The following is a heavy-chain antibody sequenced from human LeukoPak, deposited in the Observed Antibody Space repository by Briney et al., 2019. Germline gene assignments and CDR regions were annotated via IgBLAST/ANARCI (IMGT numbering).Heavy chain of an antibody. CDR3: ARAYGAFPYYMDV. D-gene: IGHD4-17*01. J-gene: IGHJ6*03. CDR2: IYYSGST. Sequence: SETLSLTCTVSGGSISSYYWMWIRQPPRKELDGMGYIYYSGSTNYNPSLKSRVTISVDTSKNQFSLKLNSVTAADTAVYYCARAYGAFPYYMDVWGKGTTVTVSS. V-gene: IGHV4-59*01. CDR1: GGSISSYY.